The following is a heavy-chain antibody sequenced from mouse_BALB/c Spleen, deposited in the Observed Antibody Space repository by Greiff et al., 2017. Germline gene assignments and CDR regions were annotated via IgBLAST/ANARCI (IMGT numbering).Heavy chain of an antibody. CDR3: ARQAGYDGGRYFDV. D-gene: IGHD2-2*01. CDR2: ISSGGGST. CDR1: GFAFSSYD. Sequence: EVKLVESGGGLVKPGGSLKLSCAASGFAFSSYDMSWVRQTPEKRLEWVAYISSGGGSTYYPDTVKGRFTISRDNAKNTLYLQMSSLKSEDTAMYYCARQAGYDGGRYFDVWGAGTTVTVSS. V-gene: IGHV5-12-1*01. J-gene: IGHJ1*01.